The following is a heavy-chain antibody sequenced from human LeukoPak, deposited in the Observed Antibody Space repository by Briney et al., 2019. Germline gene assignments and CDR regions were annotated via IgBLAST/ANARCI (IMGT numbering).Heavy chain of an antibody. J-gene: IGHJ4*02. D-gene: IGHD2-2*01. CDR2: INPNSGGT. CDR3: ARDLGSTRGY. Sequence: GASVTVSCTASGYTFTGYYIHWVRQAPGQGLEWMGRINPNSGGTNYAQKFQGRVTMTRDTSISTAYMELSRLRSDDTAVYFCARDLGSTRGYWGQGTLVTVSS. CDR1: GYTFTGYY. V-gene: IGHV1-2*06.